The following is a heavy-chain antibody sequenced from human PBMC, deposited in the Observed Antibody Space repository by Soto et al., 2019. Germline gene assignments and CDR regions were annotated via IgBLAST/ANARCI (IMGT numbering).Heavy chain of an antibody. Sequence: QITLKESGPTLVKPTQTLTLTCSFSGLSLSTSGEAVGWIRQPPGKALEWLALIYLDDDKFFNPTLKTRLTITKDTAKNQVVLTLTNMDPVDTATYSCAHYVSASPAGWFDPWGQGVLVTVSS. CDR3: AHYVSASPAGWFDP. V-gene: IGHV2-5*02. CDR2: IYLDDDK. D-gene: IGHD3-10*01. CDR1: GLSLSTSGEA. J-gene: IGHJ5*02.